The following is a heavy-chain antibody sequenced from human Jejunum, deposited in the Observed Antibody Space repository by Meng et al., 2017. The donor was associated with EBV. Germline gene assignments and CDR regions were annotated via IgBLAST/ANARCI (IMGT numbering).Heavy chain of an antibody. J-gene: IGHJ4*02. Sequence: QVQLVEPGGGVVQPGWSLRLSWESSGLTFNGFGMHRVRQAPGKGLEWVALTSYDETDKYYADSVKGRCIISRDNSNNTLSLQMNSLRAEDSAVYYCARGGGSRSWSFDYWGQGTLVTVSS. CDR1: GLTFNGFG. CDR2: TSYDETDK. CDR3: ARGGGSRSWSFDY. D-gene: IGHD6-13*01. V-gene: IGHV3-30-3*01.